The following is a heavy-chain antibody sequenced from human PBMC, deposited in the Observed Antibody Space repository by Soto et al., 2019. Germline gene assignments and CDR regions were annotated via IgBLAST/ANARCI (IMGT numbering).Heavy chain of an antibody. CDR1: GFTFVRYS. Sequence: EVQLVESGGGLVQPGGPLRLSGAAPGFTFVRYSMSWSRQAPGKGLEWVSYISRSSTGIHYADSVKGRFTISRDDATNSMHLQMNSLRDGDTAVYYCARAVTWGLDVWGQGTTVSISS. CDR3: ARAVTWGLDV. V-gene: IGHV3-48*02. D-gene: IGHD3-10*01. CDR2: ISRSSTGI. J-gene: IGHJ6*02.